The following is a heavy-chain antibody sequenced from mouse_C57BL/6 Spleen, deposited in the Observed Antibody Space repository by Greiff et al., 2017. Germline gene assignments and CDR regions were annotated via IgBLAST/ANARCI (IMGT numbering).Heavy chain of an antibody. CDR2: ISSGGDYL. CDR3: TRALFLYDYDRSFAY. J-gene: IGHJ3*01. D-gene: IGHD2-4*01. CDR1: GFTFSSYA. Sequence: EVKLMESGEGLVKPGGSLKLSCAASGFTFSSYAMSWVRQTPEKRLEWVAYISSGGDYLYYADTVKGRFPISRDNARNTLYLQMSSLKSEDTAMYYCTRALFLYDYDRSFAYWGQGTLVTVSA. V-gene: IGHV5-9-1*02.